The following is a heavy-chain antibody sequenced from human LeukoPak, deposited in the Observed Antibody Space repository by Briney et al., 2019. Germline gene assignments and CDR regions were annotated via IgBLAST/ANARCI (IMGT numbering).Heavy chain of an antibody. J-gene: IGHJ3*02. CDR1: GFPFSSYW. Sequence: GSLRLSFSASGFPFSSYWMSWVRQAPGKGLEWVANIKQDGSEKYYVDSVKGRFTISRDNAKNTLYLQMNSLRAEDTAVYYCAKDRGHSGPKERGAFDIWGQGTMVTVSS. CDR2: IKQDGSEK. V-gene: IGHV3-7*03. D-gene: IGHD1-26*01. CDR3: AKDRGHSGPKERGAFDI.